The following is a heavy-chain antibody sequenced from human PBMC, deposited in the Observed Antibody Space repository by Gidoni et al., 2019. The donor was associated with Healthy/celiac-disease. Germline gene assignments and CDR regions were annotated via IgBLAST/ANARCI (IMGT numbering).Heavy chain of an antibody. J-gene: IGHJ4*02. CDR3: AKDLVRYCSGGSCYPIDY. CDR2: ISYDGSNK. D-gene: IGHD2-15*01. Sequence: VQLVESGGGVVQHGRSLRLSCAATGFTLRSYGLRWVRQAPGKGLEWVAVISYDGSNKYYADSVKGRFTISRDNSKNTLYLQMNSLRAEDTAVYYCAKDLVRYCSGGSCYPIDYWGQGTLVTVSS. V-gene: IGHV3-30*18. CDR1: GFTLRSYG.